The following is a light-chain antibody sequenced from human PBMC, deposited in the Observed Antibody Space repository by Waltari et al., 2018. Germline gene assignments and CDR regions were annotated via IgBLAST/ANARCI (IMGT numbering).Light chain of an antibody. V-gene: IGLV3-25*03. J-gene: IGLJ2*01. CDR3: QSADSSGTYVV. Sequence: SYELTQPPSVSVSPGQTARITCSGDALPKPYAYWYQQKPGTAPVLVIYKDSERPSGIPERFSGSSSGTTVTLTISGVQAEDEADYYCQSADSSGTYVVFGGGTKLTVL. CDR1: ALPKPY. CDR2: KDS.